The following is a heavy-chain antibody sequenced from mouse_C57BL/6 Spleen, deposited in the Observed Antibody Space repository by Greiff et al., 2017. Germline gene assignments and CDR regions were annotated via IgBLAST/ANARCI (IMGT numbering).Heavy chain of an antibody. V-gene: IGHV5-9-2*01. J-gene: IGHJ4*01. CDR2: ISDGGSYT. D-gene: IGHD2-10*02. Sequence: EVNVVESGGGLVKPGGSLKLSCAASGFTFSSYAMSWVRQTPEKRLEWVATISDGGSYTYYPDSVKGRFTISRDNAKNTLYLQMSSLRSEDTALYYCARHGYDYAMDYGGQGTSVTVSS. CDR1: GFTFSSYA. CDR3: ARHGYDYAMDY.